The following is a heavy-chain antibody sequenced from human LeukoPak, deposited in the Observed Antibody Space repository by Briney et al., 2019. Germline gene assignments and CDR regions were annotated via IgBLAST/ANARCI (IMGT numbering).Heavy chain of an antibody. CDR3: ARGGVNHGFDI. J-gene: IGHJ3*02. V-gene: IGHV3-74*01. CDR1: GFTFSTYW. D-gene: IGHD2-8*01. Sequence: GGSLRLSCAASGFTFSTYWIHWVRQAPGKGLVWVSRITSDGSGTIYADYVKGRFTISRDNAKDTLYLQMSSLRVEDTAVYYCARGGVNHGFDIWGQGTTVTVSS. CDR2: ITSDGSGT.